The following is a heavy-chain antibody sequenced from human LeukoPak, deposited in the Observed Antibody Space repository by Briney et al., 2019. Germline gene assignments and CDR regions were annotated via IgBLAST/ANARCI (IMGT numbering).Heavy chain of an antibody. V-gene: IGHV1-2*02. CDR3: ARAGFGELLSHFDY. J-gene: IGHJ4*02. CDR2: INPNSGGT. CDR1: GYTFTGYY. D-gene: IGHD3-10*01. Sequence: ASVKVSCKASGYTFTGYYMHWVRQAPGQGLEGMGWINPNSGGTNYAQKFQGRVTMTRDTSISTAYMELSRLRSDDTAVYYCARAGFGELLSHFDYWGQGTLVTVSS.